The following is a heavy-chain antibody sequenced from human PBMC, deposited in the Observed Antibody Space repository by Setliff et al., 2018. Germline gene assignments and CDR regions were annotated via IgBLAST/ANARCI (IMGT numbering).Heavy chain of an antibody. Sequence: TSETLSLTCTVSGGSISSSSYYWGWIRQPPGKGLEWIGSIYYSGSTYYNPSLKSRVTISVDTSKNQFSLKLSSVTAADTAVYYCAREVTSSSSWFEGAFDIWGQGTMVTVSS. CDR3: AREVTSSSSWFEGAFDI. D-gene: IGHD6-13*01. J-gene: IGHJ3*02. CDR2: IYYSGST. CDR1: GGSISSSSYY. V-gene: IGHV4-39*07.